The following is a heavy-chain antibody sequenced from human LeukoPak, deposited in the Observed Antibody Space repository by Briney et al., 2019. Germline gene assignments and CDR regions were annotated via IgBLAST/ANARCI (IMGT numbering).Heavy chain of an antibody. CDR2: ISYDGSNK. D-gene: IGHD3-22*01. J-gene: IGHJ4*02. CDR1: GFTFSSYA. Sequence: PGGSLRLSCAASGFTFSSYAMHWVRQAPGKGLEWVAVISYDGSNKYYADSVKGRFTISRDNSKNTLYLQMNSLRAEDTAVYYCARDARNEVWYYDSSGYVDYWGQGTLVTVSS. CDR3: ARDARNEVWYYDSSGYVDY. V-gene: IGHV3-30-3*01.